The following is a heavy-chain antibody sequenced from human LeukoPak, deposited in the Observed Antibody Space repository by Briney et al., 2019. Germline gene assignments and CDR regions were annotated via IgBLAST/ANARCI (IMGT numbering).Heavy chain of an antibody. Sequence: GGSLRLSCAASGFXFSSYAISWVRQAPGKGLEWVSKISDSGSTYYADSVRGRFTISRDNSRNTLYLQMNSLRAEDTAVYYCARGLRYFDYWGQGTLVTVSS. D-gene: IGHD3-9*01. CDR1: GFXFSSYA. CDR2: ISDSGST. J-gene: IGHJ4*02. CDR3: ARGLRYFDY. V-gene: IGHV3-23*01.